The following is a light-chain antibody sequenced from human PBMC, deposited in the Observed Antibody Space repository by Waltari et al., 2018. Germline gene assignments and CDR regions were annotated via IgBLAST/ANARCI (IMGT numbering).Light chain of an antibody. CDR1: ESVSNNY. CDR3: QQYGNAPTT. Sequence: EIVLTQSPDTLSLPPGERATLSCRASESVSNNYLPWYQQKPGQPPRLLVYGASSRPSVIPGRFSGSGYGTDFTLTVSSLEPEDFAVYYCQQYGNAPTTFGQGTKVEI. CDR2: GAS. J-gene: IGKJ2*01. V-gene: IGKV3-20*01.